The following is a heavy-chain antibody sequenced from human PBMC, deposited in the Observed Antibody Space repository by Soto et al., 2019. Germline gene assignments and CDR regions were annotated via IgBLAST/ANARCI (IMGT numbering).Heavy chain of an antibody. J-gene: IGHJ5*02. V-gene: IGHV1-69*08. Sequence: QVQLVQSGGEVKKPGSSVQVSCKASGGTFSSYTISWVRQAPGQGLEWMGRISPILGRANYAQKFQGRVMITADKATSTAYMEVSSLRSEDTAVYYCARAGIGIASFSSPDCFDPWGQGTLVTVSS. CDR3: ARAGIGIASFSSPDCFDP. CDR2: ISPILGRA. D-gene: IGHD1-26*01. CDR1: GGTFSSYT.